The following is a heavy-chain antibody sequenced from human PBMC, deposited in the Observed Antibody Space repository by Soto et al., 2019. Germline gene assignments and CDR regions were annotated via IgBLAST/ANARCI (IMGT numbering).Heavy chain of an antibody. CDR2: IYSSGST. Sequence: LSLTCTVSGGSISNYYWNWIRQSPGKGLEWIGYIYSSGSTHYNPSLQNRVTISIDTSKSQVSLKVNSVTAADTAVYYCARDHPHSYGVYYFDYWGQGTPVTVSS. D-gene: IGHD5-18*01. V-gene: IGHV4-59*01. J-gene: IGHJ4*02. CDR3: ARDHPHSYGVYYFDY. CDR1: GGSISNYY.